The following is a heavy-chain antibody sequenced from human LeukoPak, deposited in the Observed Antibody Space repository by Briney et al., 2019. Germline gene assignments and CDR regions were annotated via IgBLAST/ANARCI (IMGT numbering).Heavy chain of an antibody. CDR2: ISSSSSYI. CDR1: GFTFSSYS. CDR3: ARDKSSSSWKYYFDY. J-gene: IGHJ4*01. D-gene: IGHD6-13*01. V-gene: IGHV3-21*01. Sequence: GGSLRLSCAASGFTFSSYSMNWVRQAPGKGLEWVSSISSSSSYIYYADSVKGRFTISRDNAKNTLYVQLNSLRAEDTAVYYCARDKSSSSWKYYFDYWGQGTLVTVSS.